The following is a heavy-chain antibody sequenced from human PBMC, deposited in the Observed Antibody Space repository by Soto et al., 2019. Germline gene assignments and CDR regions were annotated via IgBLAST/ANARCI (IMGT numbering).Heavy chain of an antibody. J-gene: IGHJ3*02. CDR2: IRTAAYGGTT. V-gene: IGHV3-49*03. Sequence: GGALRLSCTASGFTLSDYPMSWFRQAPGKGLEWVAYIRTAAYGGTTEYAASVKDRFTISRDDSESIASLQMNSLKTEDTAVYYCTRAIRLSGDAFDIWGQGTMVTVSS. CDR3: TRAIRLSGDAFDI. D-gene: IGHD3-3*01. CDR1: GFTLSDYP.